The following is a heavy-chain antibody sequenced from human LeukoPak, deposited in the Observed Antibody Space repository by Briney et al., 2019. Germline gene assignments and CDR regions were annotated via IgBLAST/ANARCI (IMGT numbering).Heavy chain of an antibody. D-gene: IGHD5-18*01. CDR1: GFTFSSYW. J-gene: IGHJ4*02. CDR2: INSDGSST. V-gene: IGHV3-74*01. Sequence: PGGSLRLSCAASGFTFSSYWMHWVRQAPGKGLVWVSRINSDGSSTSYADSVKGRFTISRDNAKNTLYLQMNSLRAEDTAVYYCARGENTAMVTAADYWGQGTLVTASS. CDR3: ARGENTAMVTAADY.